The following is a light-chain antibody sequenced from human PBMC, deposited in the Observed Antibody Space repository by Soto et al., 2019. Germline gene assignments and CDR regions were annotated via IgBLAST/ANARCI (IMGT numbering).Light chain of an antibody. CDR2: DAS. CDR1: QSISSW. J-gene: IGKJ1*01. V-gene: IGKV1-5*01. CDR3: QQYNSYQWR. Sequence: DIQMTQSHSTLSASVGDRVTITCRASQSISSWLAWYQQKPGKAPKLLIYDASSLESGVPSRFSGSGSGTEFTLTISSLQPDDFATYYCQQYNSYQWRFGQGTKVDI.